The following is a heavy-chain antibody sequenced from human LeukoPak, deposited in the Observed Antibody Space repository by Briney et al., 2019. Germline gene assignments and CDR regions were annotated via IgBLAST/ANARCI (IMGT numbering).Heavy chain of an antibody. D-gene: IGHD3-3*01. CDR3: ARLPSPIIPAHFDY. CDR2: SNT. J-gene: IGHJ4*02. Sequence: GESLKISCKGSGYSLPATGSAGCARCPGKAWSGWGSSNTRYSPSFQGQVTISADKSISTAYLQWSSLKASDTAMYYCARLPSPIIPAHFDYWGQGTLVTVSS. V-gene: IGHV5-51*01. CDR1: GYSLPATG.